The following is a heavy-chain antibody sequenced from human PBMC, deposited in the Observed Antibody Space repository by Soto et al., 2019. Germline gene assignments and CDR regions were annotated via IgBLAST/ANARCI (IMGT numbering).Heavy chain of an antibody. V-gene: IGHV1-2*02. Sequence: QVQLVQSGAEVKKPGASVKVSCKASGYTFSGYYMYWVRQAPGQGLEWMGWINPNSGGTNYGQKFQGRVTMTRDTSISTAYMELSRLRSDDTAVYYCARDGARLQRYYYYYNGMDVWGQGTTVTVSS. CDR3: ARDGARLQRYYYYYNGMDV. CDR1: GYTFSGYY. J-gene: IGHJ6*02. CDR2: INPNSGGT. D-gene: IGHD6-25*01.